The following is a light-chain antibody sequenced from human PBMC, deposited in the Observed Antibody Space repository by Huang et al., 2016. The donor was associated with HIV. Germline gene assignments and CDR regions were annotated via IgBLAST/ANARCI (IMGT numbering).Light chain of an antibody. CDR3: QQNNNWPPLFT. J-gene: IGKJ3*01. CDR1: QSVSSN. V-gene: IGKV3-15*01. Sequence: EIVMTQSPATLPVSPGERAPLSCRASQSVSSNLAWYQQKPGQAPRLLLHGASTRATGIAARFSGSGSGTEFTLTISSLQSEDFAVYYCQQNNNWPPLFTFGPGTKVDIK. CDR2: GAS.